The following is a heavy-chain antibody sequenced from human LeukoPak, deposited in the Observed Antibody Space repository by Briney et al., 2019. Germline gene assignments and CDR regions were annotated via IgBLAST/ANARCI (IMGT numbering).Heavy chain of an antibody. J-gene: IGHJ4*02. CDR1: GGSISSYY. V-gene: IGHV4-59*01. CDR3: AEAHCSGGSCPGGLDY. Sequence: SETLSLTCTVSGGSISSYYWSWIRQPPGKGLEWIGYIYYSGSTNYNPSLKSRVTISVDTSKNQFSLKLSSVTAADTAVYYCAEAHCSGGSCPGGLDYWGQGTLVTVSS. CDR2: IYYSGST. D-gene: IGHD2-15*01.